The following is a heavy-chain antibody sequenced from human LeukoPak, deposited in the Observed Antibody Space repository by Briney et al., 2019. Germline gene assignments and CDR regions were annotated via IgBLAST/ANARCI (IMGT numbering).Heavy chain of an antibody. Sequence: GGSLRLSCAASGFAFSSYWMSWVRQAPGKGLEWVANIKQDGSEKNYVDSVKGRFPISRDNAKNSLDLQMNSLRGEDTAVYYCARAGGYASSWAYWGQGTLVTVSS. V-gene: IGHV3-7*01. J-gene: IGHJ4*02. CDR3: ARAGGYASSWAY. CDR2: IKQDGSEK. D-gene: IGHD5-12*01. CDR1: GFAFSSYW.